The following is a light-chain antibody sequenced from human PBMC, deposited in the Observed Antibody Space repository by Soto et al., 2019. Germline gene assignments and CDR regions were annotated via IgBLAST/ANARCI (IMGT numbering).Light chain of an antibody. CDR1: SSNIGSRYD. Sequence: QLVLTQPPSVSGAPGQRVTISCTGSSSNIGSRYDVHWYQQLPGTAPRLLIYGNSNRPSGVPDRFSASKSGTSASLAITGLQAEDEADYYCQSYDSSLTGFYVFGTGTKVTVL. CDR3: QSYDSSLTGFYV. J-gene: IGLJ1*01. CDR2: GNS. V-gene: IGLV1-40*01.